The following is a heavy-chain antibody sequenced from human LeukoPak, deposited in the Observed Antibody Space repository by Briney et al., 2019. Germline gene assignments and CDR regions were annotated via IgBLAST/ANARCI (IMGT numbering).Heavy chain of an antibody. CDR2: ISGSGGST. J-gene: IGHJ4*02. Sequence: PGGSLRLSCAASGFTFSSYAMSWVRQAPGKGLEWVSAISGSGGSTYYADSVKGRFTISRDNSKNTLYLQMNSLRAEDTAVYYCAKVSGYDILTGYYNHLDCWGQGILVTVSS. CDR1: GFTFSSYA. D-gene: IGHD3-9*01. V-gene: IGHV3-23*01. CDR3: AKVSGYDILTGYYNHLDC.